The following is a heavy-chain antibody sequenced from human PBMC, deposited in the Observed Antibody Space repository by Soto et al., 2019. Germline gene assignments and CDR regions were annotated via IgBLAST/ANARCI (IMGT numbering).Heavy chain of an antibody. CDR3: SRDVGYGLIDY. V-gene: IGHV1-18*01. D-gene: IGHD5-18*01. J-gene: IGHJ4*02. Sequence: QVQLVQSGAEVKKPGASVKVSCKASGYTFTSYGISWVRQAPGQGLEWMGWINAYNGNTNYAQKLQGRVTMTTDTSTSTAYIELRSLRSDDTAVDYCSRDVGYGLIDYWGKGTLVTVSS. CDR1: GYTFTSYG. CDR2: INAYNGNT.